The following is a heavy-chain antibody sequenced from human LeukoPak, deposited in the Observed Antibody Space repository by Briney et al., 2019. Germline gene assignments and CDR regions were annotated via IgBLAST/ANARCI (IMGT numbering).Heavy chain of an antibody. Sequence: ASVKVSCKASGYTFTSYDINWVRQATGQGLEWMGWMNPNSGNTGYAQKFQGRVTMTRNTSISTAYMELSSLRSEDTAVYYCARGVVRMVRGSGVVVITTRAFDIWGQGTMVTVSS. D-gene: IGHD3-22*01. CDR1: GYTFTSYD. V-gene: IGHV1-8*01. CDR2: MNPNSGNT. J-gene: IGHJ3*02. CDR3: ARGVVRMVRGSGVVVITTRAFDI.